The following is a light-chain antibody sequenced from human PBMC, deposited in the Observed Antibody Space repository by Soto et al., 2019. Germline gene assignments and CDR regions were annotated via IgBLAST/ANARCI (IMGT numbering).Light chain of an antibody. CDR1: QSVSSSY. CDR3: QQYSSSPLT. Sequence: EIVLSQSPGTVSLSPGERATLSCRASQSVSSSYLAWYQQKPGQAPRLLIYGASSRATGIPDRFSGSGSGTDFTLTIGRLEPEDFAVYHCQQYSSSPLTFGGGTKVDI. CDR2: GAS. V-gene: IGKV3-20*01. J-gene: IGKJ4*01.